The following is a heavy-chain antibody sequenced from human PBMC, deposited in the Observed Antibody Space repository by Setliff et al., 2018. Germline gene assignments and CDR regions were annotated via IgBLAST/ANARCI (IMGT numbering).Heavy chain of an antibody. CDR1: GGSISSGTYY. Sequence: TLSLTCTVSGGSISSGTYYWSWIRQHPGKGLEWIGYIYYSGTTYYNPSLKSRVTMSVDTSKNHVSLKLSSVTAADTAVYYCARAHTWSLPNDNSGYPGWFDPWGQGTLVTVSS. CDR3: ARAHTWSLPNDNSGYPGWFDP. CDR2: IYYSGTT. D-gene: IGHD3-22*01. V-gene: IGHV4-30-4*08. J-gene: IGHJ5*02.